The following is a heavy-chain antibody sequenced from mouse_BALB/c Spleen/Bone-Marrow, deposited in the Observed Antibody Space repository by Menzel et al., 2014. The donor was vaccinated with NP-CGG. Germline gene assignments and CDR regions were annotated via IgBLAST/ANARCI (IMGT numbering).Heavy chain of an antibody. CDR3: VRVDGYPGRFVY. CDR2: ISPDSSTI. Sequence: EVMLVESGGGLVQPGGSLKLSCAASGFDSSRYWMSWVRQAPGNGLEWIGEISPDSSTINYTPSLKDKFIISRDNVKNTLYLQMSRVRSEDTALYYCVRVDGYPGRFVYWGQGTLVTVSA. V-gene: IGHV4-1*02. D-gene: IGHD2-3*01. J-gene: IGHJ3*01. CDR1: GFDSSRYW.